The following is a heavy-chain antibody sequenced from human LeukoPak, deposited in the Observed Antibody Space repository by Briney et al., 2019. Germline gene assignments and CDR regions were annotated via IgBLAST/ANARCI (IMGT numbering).Heavy chain of an antibody. CDR2: ISGSGGGT. CDR1: GFTFSSYA. CDR3: ANPRTGNPQHYYNGMDV. Sequence: GGSLRLSCAASGFTFSSYAMSWVRQAPGKGLEWVSAISGSGGGTYYADSVKGRFTISRDNSKNTLYLQMNSLGAEDTALYYCANPRTGNPQHYYNGMDVWGQGTTVTVSS. D-gene: IGHD1-1*01. J-gene: IGHJ6*02. V-gene: IGHV3-23*01.